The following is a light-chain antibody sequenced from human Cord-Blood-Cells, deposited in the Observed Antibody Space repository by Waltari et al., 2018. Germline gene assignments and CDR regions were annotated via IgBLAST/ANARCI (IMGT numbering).Light chain of an antibody. CDR1: SSNIGSNY. CDR3: AAWDDSLSGWV. CDR2: RNN. Sequence: QSVLTQPPSASGTPGQRVTISCSGSSSNIGSNYVYWYQQLPGTAPKLLIYRNNQRPSGVPDRFSGSKSGTSASLAISGLRSEDGADYYWAAWDDSLSGWVFGGGTKLTGL. J-gene: IGLJ3*02. V-gene: IGLV1-47*01.